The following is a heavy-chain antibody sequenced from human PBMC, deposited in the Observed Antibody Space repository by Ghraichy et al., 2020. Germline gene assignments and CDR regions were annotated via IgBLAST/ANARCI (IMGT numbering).Heavy chain of an antibody. Sequence: SETLSLTCTVSGASVSRGSYSWSWLRQSPGRGLEWIAYLYDSGPANYSPSLKSRVSVSIDTTKNQFSLKVTSVTAADAAVYYCASGLWSLLTSRPFDSWGQGTLVTVSS. CDR3: ASGLWSLLTSRPFDS. J-gene: IGHJ4*02. V-gene: IGHV4-61*01. CDR1: GASVSRGSYS. D-gene: IGHD3-16*01. CDR2: LYDSGPA.